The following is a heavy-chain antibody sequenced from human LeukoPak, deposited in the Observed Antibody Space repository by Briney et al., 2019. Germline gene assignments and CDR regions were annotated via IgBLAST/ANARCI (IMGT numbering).Heavy chain of an antibody. Sequence: SETLSLTCAVYGGSFSGYYWSWIRQPPGKGLEWIGEINHSGSTNYTPSLKSRVTISVDTSKNQFSLKLSSVTAADTAVYYCARGLSRGWFDPWGQGTLVTVSS. CDR3: ARGLSRGWFDP. V-gene: IGHV4-34*01. D-gene: IGHD3-16*01. J-gene: IGHJ5*02. CDR1: GGSFSGYY. CDR2: INHSGST.